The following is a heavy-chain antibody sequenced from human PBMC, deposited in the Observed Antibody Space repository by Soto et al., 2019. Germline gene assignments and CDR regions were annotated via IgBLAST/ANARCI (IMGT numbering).Heavy chain of an antibody. J-gene: IGHJ6*03. CDR1: GFTFSSYA. V-gene: IGHV3-23*01. CDR2: ISGSGGST. D-gene: IGHD2-21*01. Sequence: GGSLRLSCAASGFTFSSYAMSWVRQAPGKGLEWVSAISGSGGSTYYADSVKGRFTISRDNSKNTLYLQMNSLRAEDTAVYYCAKRGSLVVIAYYYYYMDVWGKGTTVTVSS. CDR3: AKRGSLVVIAYYYYYMDV.